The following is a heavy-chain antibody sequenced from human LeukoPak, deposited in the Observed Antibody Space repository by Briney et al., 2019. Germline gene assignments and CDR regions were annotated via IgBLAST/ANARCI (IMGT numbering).Heavy chain of an antibody. CDR3: AKVDPPIIAGARGAAFDI. V-gene: IGHV1-18*01. Sequence: ASVKGSCKASGYSFTNFGITWVRQAPGQGLEWMGWISPHDDDPTYAQLFQGRLTMTENTSTSTAYMELRGRRSDDTAMYYCAKVDPPIIAGARGAAFDIWGQGTMVTVSS. CDR1: GYSFTNFG. CDR2: ISPHDDDP. J-gene: IGHJ3*02. D-gene: IGHD6-19*01.